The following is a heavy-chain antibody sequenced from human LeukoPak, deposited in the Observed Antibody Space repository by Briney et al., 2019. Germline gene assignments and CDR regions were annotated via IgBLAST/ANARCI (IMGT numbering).Heavy chain of an antibody. CDR3: ARDQEIYCSGGGCTAFDH. CDR2: ISSSSSYI. CDR1: GVTFSSYS. D-gene: IGHD2-15*01. V-gene: IGHV3-21*01. Sequence: GGSLRLSCAASGVTFSSYSMNWVRQAPGKGLEWCSCISSSSSYIYYADSVKGRFSISRDNAKNSLYLQTNSLRADDTAVYYCARDQEIYCSGGGCTAFDHWGQGALVTVSS. J-gene: IGHJ4*02.